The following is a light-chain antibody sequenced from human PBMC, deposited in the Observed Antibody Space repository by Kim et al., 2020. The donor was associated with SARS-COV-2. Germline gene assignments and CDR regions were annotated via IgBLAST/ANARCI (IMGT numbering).Light chain of an antibody. Sequence: ALGQTVRITCQGDSLRSHYANWYQKKPGQAPVLVIYGENNRPSGIPDRFFGSSSGDTASLAITGAQAEDEADYYCNSRDNSGNRELFGTGTQLTVL. J-gene: IGLJ1*01. CDR1: SLRSHY. CDR3: NSRDNSGNREL. V-gene: IGLV3-19*01. CDR2: GEN.